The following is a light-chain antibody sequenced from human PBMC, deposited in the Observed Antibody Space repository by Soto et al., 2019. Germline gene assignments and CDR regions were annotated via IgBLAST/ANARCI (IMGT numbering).Light chain of an antibody. J-gene: IGKJ2*01. CDR2: AAS. CDR3: QQSYITPYT. Sequence: DIQMTQSPSSLSASVGDTVTIACRASQSISGHLNWYQQKPGKVPKLLIYAASNLHSGVPSRFSGSGSETDFALTISSLQPEDFATYYCQQSYITPYTFGQGTRLEIK. V-gene: IGKV1-39*01. CDR1: QSISGH.